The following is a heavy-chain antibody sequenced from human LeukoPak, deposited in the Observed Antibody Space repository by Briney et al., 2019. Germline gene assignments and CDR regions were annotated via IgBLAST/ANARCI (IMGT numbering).Heavy chain of an antibody. J-gene: IGHJ2*01. CDR1: LGSISSYS. Sequence: SETLSLTCNVSLGSISSYSWTWIRQPAGKGLEWIGRIYNSGSTNYDPSLESRVTRSVDTSKKQLSLKLSSVTAADTAVYYCARDTLGMLGVWYFDLWGRGTLVTVSS. D-gene: IGHD3-10*02. CDR2: IYNSGST. CDR3: ARDTLGMLGVWYFDL. V-gene: IGHV4-4*07.